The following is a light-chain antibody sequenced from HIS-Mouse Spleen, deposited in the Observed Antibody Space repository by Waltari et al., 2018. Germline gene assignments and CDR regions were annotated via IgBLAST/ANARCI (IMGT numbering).Light chain of an antibody. Sequence: DIVMTQTPLSLSVTPGQPASISCKSSQRFLHSDGKTYLYWYLQKPGQSPQLLIYEVSCRFSGLPNRYSGSGSGTDFTLKISWVDAAYVEFYCCMQGIHLPPITFRQGTRLEIK. CDR2: EVS. V-gene: IGKV2-29*03. CDR1: QRFLHSDGKTY. CDR3: MQGIHLPPIT. J-gene: IGKJ5*01.